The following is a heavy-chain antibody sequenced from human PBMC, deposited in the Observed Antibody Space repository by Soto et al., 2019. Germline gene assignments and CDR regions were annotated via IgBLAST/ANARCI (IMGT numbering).Heavy chain of an antibody. CDR3: ARRSGYRFDY. Sequence: QVQLQESGPGLVKPSQTLSLTRTVSGGSITSGDYYWSWIRQPPGKGLEWIGYISYSGSTYYNPSLKSRVTISVDTSKNQFSLNLSSVTAADTAVYSCARRSGYRFDYWGQGTLVTVSS. V-gene: IGHV4-30-4*08. CDR1: GGSITSGDYY. CDR2: ISYSGST. D-gene: IGHD3-22*01. J-gene: IGHJ4*02.